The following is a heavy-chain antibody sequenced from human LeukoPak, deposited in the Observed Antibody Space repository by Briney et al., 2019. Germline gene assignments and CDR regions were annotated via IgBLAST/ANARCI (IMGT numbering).Heavy chain of an antibody. D-gene: IGHD3-10*01. CDR2: ISSSSSYI. J-gene: IGHJ6*03. CDR1: GFTFSSYS. Sequence: GGSLRLSCAASGFTFSSYSMNWVRQAPGKGLEWVSSISSSSSYIYYADSVKGRFTISRDNSKNALYLQMNSLRGEDTAIYYCAKDVMHYGSGRPYYMDVWGKGTTVIISS. V-gene: IGHV3-21*01. CDR3: AKDVMHYGSGRPYYMDV.